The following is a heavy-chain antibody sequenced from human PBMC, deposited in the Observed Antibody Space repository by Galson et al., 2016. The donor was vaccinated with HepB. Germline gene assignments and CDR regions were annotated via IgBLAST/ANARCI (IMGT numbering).Heavy chain of an antibody. CDR3: VQGSTAPAV. J-gene: IGHJ6*04. CDR2: LKSDGRST. V-gene: IGHV3-74*01. Sequence: LRLSCAASGFTFSSHWMHWVRQAPGKGLVCVSRLKSDGRSTYYADSVKGRFTISRDNAKNTLYLQMNSLTADDTAIYYCVQGSTAPAVWGKGTTVTVSS. CDR1: GFTFSSHW. D-gene: IGHD1-26*01.